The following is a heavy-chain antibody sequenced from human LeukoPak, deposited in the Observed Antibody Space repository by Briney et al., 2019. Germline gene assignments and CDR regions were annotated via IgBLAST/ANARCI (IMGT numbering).Heavy chain of an antibody. CDR3: ARGVGSGWFDP. CDR1: GYTFSNYA. V-gene: IGHV1-2*02. CDR2: INPSRGGT. J-gene: IGHJ5*02. Sequence: GASVKVSCKASGYTFSNYAINWVRQAPGQGLEWMGWINPSRGGTIYAQKFQGRVTMTRDTSISTAYMELTSLISDDSAVYFCARGVGSGWFDPWGQGTLVTVSS. D-gene: IGHD1-26*01.